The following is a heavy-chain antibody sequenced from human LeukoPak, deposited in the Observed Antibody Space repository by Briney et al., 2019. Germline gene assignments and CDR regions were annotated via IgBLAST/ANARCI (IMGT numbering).Heavy chain of an antibody. CDR3: AKDRGPNLGAISGYDLGIADF. D-gene: IGHD5-12*01. CDR2: ISAYNGNT. CDR1: GYTFTSYG. V-gene: IGHV1-18*01. J-gene: IGHJ4*02. Sequence: ASVKVSCKASGYTFTSYGISWVRQAPGQGLEWMGWISAYNGNTNYAQKLQGRVTMTTDTSTSTAYMELRSLRSDDTAVYYCAKDRGPNLGAISGYDLGIADFWGQGTLVIVSS.